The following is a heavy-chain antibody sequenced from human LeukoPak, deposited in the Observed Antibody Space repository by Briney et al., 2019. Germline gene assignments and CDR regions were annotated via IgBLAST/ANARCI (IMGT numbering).Heavy chain of an antibody. CDR2: ISSTSTYI. Sequence: PGGSLRLSCAASGFTSSDYSMNWVRQAPGKGLDWVSSISSTSTYILYADSVKDRFTISRDNARNSLYLQMSSLRVEDTAVYYCASWAGNTQSDSWSGPFDYWGQGSLVTVSS. V-gene: IGHV3-21*01. D-gene: IGHD3-3*01. CDR3: ASWAGNTQSDSWSGPFDY. J-gene: IGHJ4*02. CDR1: GFTSSDYS.